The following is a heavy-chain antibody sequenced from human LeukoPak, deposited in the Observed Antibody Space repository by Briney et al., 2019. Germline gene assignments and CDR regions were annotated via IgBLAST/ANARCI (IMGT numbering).Heavy chain of an antibody. V-gene: IGHV3-30*18. J-gene: IGHJ4*02. CDR2: ISYDGSNK. Sequence: PGGSLRLPCAACGFTFSSYGMHWVRQAPGKGLEWVAVISYDGSNKYYADSVRGRFTISRDNSKNTLYLQMNSLRAEDTAVYYCANGGTIGYWGQGTLVTVSS. CDR3: ANGGTIGY. CDR1: GFTFSSYG. D-gene: IGHD3-16*01.